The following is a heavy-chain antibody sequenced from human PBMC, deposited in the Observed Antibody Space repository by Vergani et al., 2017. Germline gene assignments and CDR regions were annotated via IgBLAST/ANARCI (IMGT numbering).Heavy chain of an antibody. CDR3: RRVSDVYGLGSRLLDL. CDR2: MYHSGST. D-gene: IGHD3-10*01. CDR1: GGSMSGYY. V-gene: IGHV4-59*01. Sequence: QVRLQESGPGLVKPSETLSLTCSVSGGSMSGYYWSWIRQPPGKELEWVGYMYHSGSTNYNPSLETRVTISGATSKNQFSLKLNSVTAADTAVYYCRRVSDVYGLGSRLLDLWGQGILVTVSS. J-gene: IGHJ5*02.